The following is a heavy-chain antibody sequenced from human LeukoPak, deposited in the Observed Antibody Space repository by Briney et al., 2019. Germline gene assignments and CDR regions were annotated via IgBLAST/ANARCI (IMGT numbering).Heavy chain of an antibody. CDR1: GGSISSSSYY. Sequence: SETLSLTCTVSGGSISSSSYYWGWIRQPPGKGLEWLGSIYYSGSIYYNPYLKSRVIISIATSKNQISLNLHSVTAADTAVYYCARDPYYGSGSSFDYWGQGTLVTVSS. V-gene: IGHV4-39*07. D-gene: IGHD3-10*01. CDR2: IYYSGSI. CDR3: ARDPYYGSGSSFDY. J-gene: IGHJ4*02.